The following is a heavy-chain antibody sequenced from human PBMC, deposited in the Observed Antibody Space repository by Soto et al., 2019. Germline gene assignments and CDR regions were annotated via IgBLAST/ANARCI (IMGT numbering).Heavy chain of an antibody. Sequence: QVQLVQSGAEVKKPGSSVKVSCKASGGTFSSYAISWVRQAPGQGLEWMGGIIPIFGKANYAQKFQGRVTITADESTSTVYMELSSLRSEDTVVYYCARRPYYYDSSGYIFDYWGQGTLVTVSS. CDR3: ARRPYYYDSSGYIFDY. D-gene: IGHD3-22*01. CDR2: IIPIFGKA. J-gene: IGHJ4*02. V-gene: IGHV1-69*12. CDR1: GGTFSSYA.